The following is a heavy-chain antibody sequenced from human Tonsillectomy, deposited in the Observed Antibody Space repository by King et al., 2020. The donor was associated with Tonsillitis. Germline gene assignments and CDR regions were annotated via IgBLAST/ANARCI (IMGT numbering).Heavy chain of an antibody. CDR2: ISDSGDRK. Sequence: VQLQESGGGLVQPGGSLRLSCAASGFTFSSYAMSWVRQAPGKGLEWVSIISDSGDRKYYADSVKGRFTISRDNSKNTLYLQMNSLRAEGTAVYYCAKYCSGGSCFDYWGQGTLVTVSS. CDR3: AKYCSGGSCFDY. CDR1: GFTFSSYA. D-gene: IGHD2-15*01. V-gene: IGHV3-23*01. J-gene: IGHJ4*02.